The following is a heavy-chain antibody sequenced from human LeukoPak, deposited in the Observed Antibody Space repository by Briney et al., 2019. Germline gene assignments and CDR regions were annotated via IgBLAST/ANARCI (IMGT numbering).Heavy chain of an antibody. Sequence: GVSPRLSCAASGFTFNTYARHWVRQAPGKGLEWVAVIANDGTKTYSADSVKVRFTSSRDNSKRTLYLQMNTVRTEDTAVYYCAKGEGGSSSWYDFYDFGMDVWGKGTTVTVSP. V-gene: IGHV3-30*18. CDR3: AKGEGGSSSWYDFYDFGMDV. CDR2: IANDGTKT. J-gene: IGHJ6*04. D-gene: IGHD6-13*01. CDR1: GFTFNTYA.